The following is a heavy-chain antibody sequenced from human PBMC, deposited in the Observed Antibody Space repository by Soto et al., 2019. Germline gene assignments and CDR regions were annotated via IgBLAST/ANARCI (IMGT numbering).Heavy chain of an antibody. Sequence: EVQLVESGGGLVQPGGSLRLSCAASGFTFSSYWMSWVRQAPGKGLEWVANIKQDGGEKYYVDSVKGRFTISRDNAKNSLYLQMNSLRAEDTAVYYCASRDITMVRGVYYYYGMDVWGQGTTVTVSS. CDR3: ASRDITMVRGVYYYYGMDV. CDR1: GFTFSSYW. V-gene: IGHV3-7*05. D-gene: IGHD3-10*01. CDR2: IKQDGGEK. J-gene: IGHJ6*02.